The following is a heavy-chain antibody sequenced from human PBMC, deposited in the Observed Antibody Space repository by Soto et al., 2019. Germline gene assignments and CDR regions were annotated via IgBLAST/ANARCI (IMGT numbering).Heavy chain of an antibody. CDR2: INHSGST. V-gene: IGHV4-34*01. CDR3: ARGAGVGYYYYYYMAV. J-gene: IGHJ6*03. Sequence: SETLSLTCAVYGGSFSGYYWSWIRQPPGKGLEWIGEINHSGSTNYNPSLKSRVTISVDTSKNQFSLKLSSVTATDTAVYYCARGAGVGYYYYYYMAVWGKGTTVTVSS. CDR1: GGSFSGYY.